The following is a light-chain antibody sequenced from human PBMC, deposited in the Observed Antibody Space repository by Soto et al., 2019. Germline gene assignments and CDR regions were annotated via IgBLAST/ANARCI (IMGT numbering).Light chain of an antibody. Sequence: QSVVTQPPSVSAAPGQKVTISCSGSRSNIGNNYVSWYQQLPGTAPKLLIYDNNRRPSGIPDRVSGSKSGTSATLDITGLQTGDEADYYCGAWDSSLSAVVFGGGTKLTV. CDR1: RSNIGNNY. CDR2: DNN. J-gene: IGLJ2*01. CDR3: GAWDSSLSAVV. V-gene: IGLV1-51*01.